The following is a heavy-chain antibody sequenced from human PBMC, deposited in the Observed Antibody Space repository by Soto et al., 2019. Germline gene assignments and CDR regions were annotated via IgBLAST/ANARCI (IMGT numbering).Heavy chain of an antibody. V-gene: IGHV3-48*03. CDR2: ISSSGSPI. J-gene: IGHJ3*02. CDR3: ARVGSSAWDAFDI. CDR1: GFTFSSYE. D-gene: IGHD6-19*01. Sequence: GGSLRLSCAASGFTFSSYEMNWVRQAPGRGLEWVSYISSSGSPIYYADSVKGRFTISRDNAKNSLYLQMNSLRAEDTAVYYCARVGSSAWDAFDIWGQGTMVTVSS.